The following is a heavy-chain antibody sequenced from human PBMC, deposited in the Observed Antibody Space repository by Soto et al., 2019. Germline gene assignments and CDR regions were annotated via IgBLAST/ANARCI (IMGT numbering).Heavy chain of an antibody. J-gene: IGHJ4*02. CDR3: ARSRDGYNLNPIDQ. Sequence: VQLQVSGPGLVKPSATLSLSCTVSTGSTNSFYWSWIRQPPGKGLEWIGYFFYTGSTNHNPSLKSRVTISLDMSSSQFSLSLSSVTAADTAMYYCARSRDGYNLNPIDQWGQGLLVTVSS. V-gene: IGHV4-59*01. CDR1: TGSTNSFY. D-gene: IGHD5-12*01. CDR2: FFYTGST.